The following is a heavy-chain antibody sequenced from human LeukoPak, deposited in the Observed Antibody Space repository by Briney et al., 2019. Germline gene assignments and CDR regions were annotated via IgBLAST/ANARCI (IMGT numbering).Heavy chain of an antibody. J-gene: IGHJ4*02. Sequence: GGSLRLSCAASGFTFSSYRMIWVRQAPGKGLEWVSSISSSSSYIYYADSVKGRFTISRDNAKNSLYLQMNSLRAEDTAVYYCARSRDTAMVSDYCGQGTLVTVSS. CDR2: ISSSSSYI. CDR1: GFTFSSYR. D-gene: IGHD5-18*01. V-gene: IGHV3-21*01. CDR3: ARSRDTAMVSDY.